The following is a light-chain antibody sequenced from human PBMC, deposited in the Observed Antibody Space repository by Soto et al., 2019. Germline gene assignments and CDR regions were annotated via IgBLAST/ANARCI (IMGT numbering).Light chain of an antibody. Sequence: EIVCTQSPGTLSLSPGERATLSCRASQSVSSSYLAWYQQKPGQAPRLLIYGASSRATGIPDRFSGSGSGTDFTLTISRLEPEDFAVYYCQQYGSSPLTFGGGTKVDNK. V-gene: IGKV3-20*01. CDR2: GAS. CDR1: QSVSSSY. CDR3: QQYGSSPLT. J-gene: IGKJ4*01.